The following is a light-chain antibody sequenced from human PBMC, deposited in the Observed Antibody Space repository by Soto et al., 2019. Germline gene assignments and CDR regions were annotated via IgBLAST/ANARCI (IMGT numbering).Light chain of an antibody. V-gene: IGKV1D-12*01. CDR2: GAS. J-gene: IGKJ5*01. CDR1: QDIAGY. Sequence: DIQVTQSPSSVSASVVDRLTITCRASQDIAGYLDWYQHKPGRTPELLIHGASRLQSGVPARLSGSGYGTDLTLSINSIQPEDFETYYCQQAYSFTITFGQGTRLEIK. CDR3: QQAYSFTIT.